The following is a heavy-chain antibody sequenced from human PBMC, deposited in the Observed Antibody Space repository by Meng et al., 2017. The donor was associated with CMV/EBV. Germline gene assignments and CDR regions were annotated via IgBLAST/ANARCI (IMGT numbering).Heavy chain of an antibody. Sequence: QVQLVRAGAEVKKAGASVKVSCKAAGYTFTSYGISWVRQAPGQGLEWMGWISAYNGNRTYAQKLQGRITMTTDTYSNTAYMQLRSLRSDDTAADYCATDILTHFDSWGQGTLVTVSS. CDR1: GYTFTSYG. J-gene: IGHJ5*01. D-gene: IGHD3-9*01. V-gene: IGHV1-18*01. CDR3: ATDILTHFDS. CDR2: ISAYNGNR.